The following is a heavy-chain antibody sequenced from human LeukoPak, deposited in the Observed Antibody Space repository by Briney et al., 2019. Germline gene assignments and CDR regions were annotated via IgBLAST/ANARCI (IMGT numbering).Heavy chain of an antibody. Sequence: GGSLRLSCAASGVTFSSYGMHWVRQAPGKGLEWVAVISLDGSNKYYADSVKGRFPISRDNAKNSLYLQMNSLRAEDTAVYYCARETAAAGKGLDYWGQGTLVTVSS. D-gene: IGHD6-13*01. CDR3: ARETAAAGKGLDY. J-gene: IGHJ4*02. CDR2: ISLDGSNK. CDR1: GVTFSSYG. V-gene: IGHV3-30*03.